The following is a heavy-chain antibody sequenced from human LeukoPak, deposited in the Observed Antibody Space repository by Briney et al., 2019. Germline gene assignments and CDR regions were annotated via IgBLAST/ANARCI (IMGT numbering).Heavy chain of an antibody. CDR2: IYYSGST. Sequence: PSETLSLTCTVSGGSISSGGYYWSWIRQHPGKGLEWIGYIYYSGSTYYNPSPKSRVTISVETSKHQFSLKLSSVTAADTAVYYCAGTILPDYYDSSGYSSSFDYWGQGTLVTVSS. D-gene: IGHD3-22*01. V-gene: IGHV4-31*03. CDR3: AGTILPDYYDSSGYSSSFDY. CDR1: GGSISSGGYY. J-gene: IGHJ4*02.